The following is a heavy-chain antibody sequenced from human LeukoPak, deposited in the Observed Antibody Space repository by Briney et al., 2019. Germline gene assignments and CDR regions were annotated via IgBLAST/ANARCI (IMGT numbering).Heavy chain of an antibody. Sequence: ASVKVSCKASGYTFTGYYMHWVRQAPGQGLEWMGRINPNSGGTNYAQKFQARLTMTRDTSISTAYMELSRLRSDDTAVYYCARTKTGGYSYGKYYFDYWGQGTLVTVSS. D-gene: IGHD5-18*01. V-gene: IGHV1-2*06. CDR1: GYTFTGYY. CDR2: INPNSGGT. J-gene: IGHJ4*02. CDR3: ARTKTGGYSYGKYYFDY.